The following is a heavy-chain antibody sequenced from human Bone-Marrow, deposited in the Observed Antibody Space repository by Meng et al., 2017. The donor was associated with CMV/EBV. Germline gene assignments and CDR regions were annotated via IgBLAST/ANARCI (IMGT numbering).Heavy chain of an antibody. D-gene: IGHD6-13*01. J-gene: IGHJ4*02. CDR2: IYYRGST. CDR1: GGSISSSSYY. V-gene: IGHV4-39*02. Sequence: SETLSLTCTVSGGSISSSSYYWGWIRQPPGKGLEWIGNIYYRGSTYYNPSLKSRVTISIDTSQNQFSLELKSVTASDTAVYYCARVEVHSGGWYGGFDYWGQGTLVTVSS. CDR3: ARVEVHSGGWYGGFDY.